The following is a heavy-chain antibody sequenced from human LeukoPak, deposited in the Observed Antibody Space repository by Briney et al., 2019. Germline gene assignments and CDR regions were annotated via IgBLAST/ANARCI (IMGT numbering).Heavy chain of an antibody. V-gene: IGHV3-66*01. D-gene: IGHD6-13*01. CDR1: GFTVSSNH. Sequence: PGGSLRLSCAASGFTVSSNHMSWVRQAPGKGLEWVSVIYSGGSTYYADSVKGRFTISRDNSKNTLYLQMNSLRAEDTAVYYCAKHRSYSSSWYNWFDPWGQGTLVTVSS. CDR2: IYSGGST. J-gene: IGHJ5*02. CDR3: AKHRSYSSSWYNWFDP.